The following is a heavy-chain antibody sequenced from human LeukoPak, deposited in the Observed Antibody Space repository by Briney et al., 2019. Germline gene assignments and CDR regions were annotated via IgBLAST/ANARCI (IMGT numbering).Heavy chain of an antibody. CDR2: ISAYNGNT. Sequence: ASVKVSCKASGYTFTSYGISWVRQAPGQGLEWMGWISAYNGNTNYAQKLQGRVTMTTDTSTSTAYMELRSLRSDDTAVYYCARVGSAEVEYYYDSSGYHYDYWGQGTLVTVSS. D-gene: IGHD3-22*01. CDR3: ARVGSAEVEYYYDSSGYHYDY. CDR1: GYTFTSYG. V-gene: IGHV1-18*04. J-gene: IGHJ4*02.